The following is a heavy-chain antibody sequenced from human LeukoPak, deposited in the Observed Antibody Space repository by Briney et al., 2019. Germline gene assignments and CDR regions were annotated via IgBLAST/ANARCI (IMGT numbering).Heavy chain of an antibody. V-gene: IGHV4-34*01. Sequence: PSETLSLTCAVYGGSSSGYYWSWIRQPPGKGLEWIGEINHSGSTNYNPSLKSRVTISVAASKNQFSLKLSSVTAADTAVYYCARETLLRFLEWLPSRANWFDPWGQGTLVTVSS. CDR2: INHSGST. J-gene: IGHJ5*02. CDR1: GGSSSGYY. CDR3: ARETLLRFLEWLPSRANWFDP. D-gene: IGHD3-3*01.